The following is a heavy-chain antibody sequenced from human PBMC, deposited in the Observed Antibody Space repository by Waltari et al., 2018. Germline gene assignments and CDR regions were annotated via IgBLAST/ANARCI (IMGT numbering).Heavy chain of an antibody. CDR3: ARDRDGDYNFDY. CDR1: GFVFSSYG. Sequence: QVQLVESGGGVVQPGRSLRLSCAASGFVFSSYGMHWVRQAPGKGLEWVAVISYSGSNKYYTDSVKGRFTISRDNPKNTLYLQINSLTAEDTAVYYCARDRDGDYNFDYWGQGTLVSVSS. J-gene: IGHJ4*01. D-gene: IGHD4-17*01. V-gene: IGHV3-30*03. CDR2: ISYSGSNK.